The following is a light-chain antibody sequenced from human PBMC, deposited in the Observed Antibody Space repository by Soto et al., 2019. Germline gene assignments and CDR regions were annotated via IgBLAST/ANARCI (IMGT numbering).Light chain of an antibody. J-gene: IGKJ1*01. CDR3: QQHSHWPPWT. V-gene: IGKV3-11*01. Sequence: PGERATLSCRASQSVNSYLAWYQQKPGLAPRLLIYDASSRATGIPARFSGSGSGTDFTLTISSLEPEDFAVYYCQQHSHWPPWTFGQGTKV. CDR2: DAS. CDR1: QSVNSY.